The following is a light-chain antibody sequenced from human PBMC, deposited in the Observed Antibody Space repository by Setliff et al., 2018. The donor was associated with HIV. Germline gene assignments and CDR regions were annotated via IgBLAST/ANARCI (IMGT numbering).Light chain of an antibody. CDR2: NVN. J-gene: IGLJ1*01. CDR3: CSHAGNFVFV. Sequence: QSALAQPASVSGSPGQTITISCTGTSNDIGGYNYVSWYQQHPGEAPKLIIYNVNNRPSGVSSRFSGSKSGNTASLSISELRAEDEADYYCCSHAGNFVFVFGGGTKVTVL. V-gene: IGLV2-14*03. CDR1: SNDIGGYNY.